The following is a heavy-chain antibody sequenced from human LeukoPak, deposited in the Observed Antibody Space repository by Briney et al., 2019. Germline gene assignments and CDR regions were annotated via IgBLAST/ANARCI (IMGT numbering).Heavy chain of an antibody. CDR1: SGSVSNSHYY. D-gene: IGHD3-9*01. CDR2: IFYSGNT. CDR3: ARDLSFDWFPYYFDY. J-gene: IGHJ4*02. Sequence: SETLSLTCTVSSGSVSNSHYYWAWVRQPPGKGLEWLGSIFYSGNTHYNPSLKSPVTISIDTSKNQFSLKVSSVTAADTAMYYCARDLSFDWFPYYFDYWGQGILVTVSS. V-gene: IGHV4-39*07.